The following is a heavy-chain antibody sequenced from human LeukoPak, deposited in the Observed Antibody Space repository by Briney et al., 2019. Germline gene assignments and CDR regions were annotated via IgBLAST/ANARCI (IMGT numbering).Heavy chain of an antibody. CDR2: ISYDGSNK. CDR3: ARDRSEYYYYAMDV. D-gene: IGHD2/OR15-2a*01. Sequence: GSLELSCAASGFTFNIYAIHWVRQAPGKGLEWVAVISYDGSNKYYADSVKGRFTISRDNSKNTLYLQMNSLRAEDTAVYYCARDRSEYYYYAMDVWGQGTTVTVSS. J-gene: IGHJ6*02. CDR1: GFTFNIYA. V-gene: IGHV3-30-3*01.